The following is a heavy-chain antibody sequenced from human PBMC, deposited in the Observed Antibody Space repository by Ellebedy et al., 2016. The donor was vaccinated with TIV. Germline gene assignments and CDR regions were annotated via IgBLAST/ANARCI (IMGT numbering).Heavy chain of an antibody. V-gene: IGHV1-2*02. CDR3: ARASTANSGYEY. CDR1: GYTFTSYG. J-gene: IGHJ4*02. D-gene: IGHD5-12*01. CDR2: ISPNSGDT. Sequence: ASVKVSCKASGYTFTSYGISWVRQAPGQGLECLGWISPNSGDTNYAQKFQGRVTMTRDTSISTAYMELSRLRSDDTAVYYCARASTANSGYEYWGQGTLVTVSS.